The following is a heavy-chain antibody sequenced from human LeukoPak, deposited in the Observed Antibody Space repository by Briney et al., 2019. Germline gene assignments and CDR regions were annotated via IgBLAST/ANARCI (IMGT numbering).Heavy chain of an antibody. CDR3: ARVTNYDFWSGYYGMDV. D-gene: IGHD3-3*01. CDR2: IIPIFGTA. CDR1: GGTFISYA. V-gene: IGHV1-69*13. J-gene: IGHJ6*02. Sequence: GASVKVSCKASGGTFISYAISWVRQAPGQGLEWMGGIIPIFGTANYAQKFQGRVTITADESTSTAYMELSSLRSEDTAVYYCARVTNYDFWSGYYGMDVWGQGTTVTVSS.